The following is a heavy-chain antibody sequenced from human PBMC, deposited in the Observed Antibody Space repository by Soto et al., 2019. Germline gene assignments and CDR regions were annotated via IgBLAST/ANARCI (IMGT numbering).Heavy chain of an antibody. CDR3: AIRGHEVGEAFHS. J-gene: IGHJ3*02. D-gene: IGHD1-26*01. CDR2: IMPAFGTT. CDR1: GGTFDSFA. Sequence: QVQLVQSGAEVKKPGSSVKVSCKASGGTFDSFAISWVRQAPGQGLEWMGVIMPAFGTTHYAKRFQGRVTVTADKSTTTAYMELRSLRSEDTALYYCAIRGHEVGEAFHSWGQGTMVSVSS. V-gene: IGHV1-69*06.